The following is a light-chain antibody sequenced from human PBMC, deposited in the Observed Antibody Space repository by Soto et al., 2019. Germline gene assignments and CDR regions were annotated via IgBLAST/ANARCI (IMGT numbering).Light chain of an antibody. J-gene: IGKJ4*01. V-gene: IGKV3-15*01. CDR1: QSVTST. CDR2: DAS. Sequence: EIVMTQSPATVSVSPGERATLSCRASQSVTSTLAWYQQKPGQTPRLLIYDASTRATGIPARFSGSGSGTEFTLIISSLQSEDFAVYYCQQYNNWPLTFGGGTKVDIK. CDR3: QQYNNWPLT.